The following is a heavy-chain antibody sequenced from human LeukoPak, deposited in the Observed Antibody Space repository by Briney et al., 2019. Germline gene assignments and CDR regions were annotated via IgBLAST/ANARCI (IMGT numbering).Heavy chain of an antibody. V-gene: IGHV3-74*03. Sequence: GGSLRLSCAASGFTFSSYWMHWVRQAPGKGLVWVSRINSDGSGITYADSVKGRFTISRDNAKNTLYLQMNSLGVEDTAVYYCAREGRVSGYDFDSWGQGTLVTVSS. J-gene: IGHJ4*02. CDR1: GFTFSSYW. CDR3: AREGRVSGYDFDS. D-gene: IGHD5-12*01. CDR2: INSDGSGI.